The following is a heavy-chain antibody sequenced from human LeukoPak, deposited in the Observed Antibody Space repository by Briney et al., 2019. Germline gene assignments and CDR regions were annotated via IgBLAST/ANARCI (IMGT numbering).Heavy chain of an antibody. CDR3: ARHREYGDYAVPMDY. D-gene: IGHD4-17*01. CDR2: IYHSGST. Sequence: PSETLSLTCAVSGYSLSSGYYWGWIRQPPGKGLEWIGSIYHSGSTYYNPSLKSRVTISVDTSKNQFSLKLSSVTAADTAVYYCARHREYGDYAVPMDYWGQGTLVTVSS. V-gene: IGHV4-38-2*01. CDR1: GYSLSSGYY. J-gene: IGHJ4*02.